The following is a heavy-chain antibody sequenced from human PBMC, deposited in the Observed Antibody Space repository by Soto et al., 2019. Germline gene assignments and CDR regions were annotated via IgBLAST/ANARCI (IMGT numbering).Heavy chain of an antibody. Sequence: LSLTFVVSSYSISSGFLWAWIRQPPGKGLEWVGSIYHTGDTHYNPSLRSQVSMSVDTSKNHFSLRLTYLTAADTAVYFCARDTNSLDLWGQGILVTVSS. J-gene: IGHJ5*02. V-gene: IGHV4-38-2*02. CDR2: IYHTGDT. D-gene: IGHD2-8*01. CDR3: ARDTNSLDL. CDR1: SYSISSGFL.